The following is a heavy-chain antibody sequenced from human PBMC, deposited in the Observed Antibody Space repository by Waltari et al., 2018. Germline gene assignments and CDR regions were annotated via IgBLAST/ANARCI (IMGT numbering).Heavy chain of an antibody. CDR2: IRDDGSNK. CDR3: AKDNDY. V-gene: IGHV3-30*02. J-gene: IGHJ4*02. Sequence: QVQLVESGGGVVQPGGSLRLSCAASGFTFSSYGMHWVRQAPGKGLEWVAFIRDDGSNKYYADSVKGRFTISRDNSKNTLYLQMNSLRAEDTAVYYCAKDNDYWGQGTLVTVSS. CDR1: GFTFSSYG.